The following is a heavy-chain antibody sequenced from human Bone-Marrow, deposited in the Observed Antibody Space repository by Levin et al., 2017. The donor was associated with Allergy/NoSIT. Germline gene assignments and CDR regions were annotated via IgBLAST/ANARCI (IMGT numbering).Heavy chain of an antibody. CDR2: ISGSGGST. CDR3: AKDRQYSSSDYYYYGMDV. D-gene: IGHD6-6*01. V-gene: IGHV3-23*01. J-gene: IGHJ6*02. Sequence: GGSLRLSCAASGFTFSSYAMSWVRQAPGKGLEWVSAISGSGGSTYYADSVKGRFTISRDNSKNTLYLQMNSLRAEDTAVYYCAKDRQYSSSDYYYYGMDVWGQGTTVTVSS. CDR1: GFTFSSYA.